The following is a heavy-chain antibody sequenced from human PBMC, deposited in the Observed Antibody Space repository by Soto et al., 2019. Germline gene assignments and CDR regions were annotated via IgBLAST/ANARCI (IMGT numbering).Heavy chain of an antibody. Sequence: EVQLVESGGGLIQPGGSLRLSCAASGFTVSSNYMSWVRQAPGKGLEWVSVIYSGGSTYYADSVKGRFTISRDNSKNTLSLQMNSLRAEDTAVYYCARSKYGDPLFDYWGQGTLVTVSS. D-gene: IGHD4-17*01. CDR1: GFTVSSNY. J-gene: IGHJ4*02. CDR2: IYSGGST. V-gene: IGHV3-53*01. CDR3: ARSKYGDPLFDY.